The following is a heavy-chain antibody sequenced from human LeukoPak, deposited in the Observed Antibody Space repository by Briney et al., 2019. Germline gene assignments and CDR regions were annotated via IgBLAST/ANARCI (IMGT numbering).Heavy chain of an antibody. J-gene: IGHJ4*02. V-gene: IGHV3-21*01. D-gene: IGHD2-15*01. CDR2: ISSSSSYI. Sequence: GGSLRLSCAASGFTFSSYSMNWVRQAPGKGLEWVSSISSSSSYIYYADSVKGRFTISRDNAKNSLYLQMNSLRAEDTAVYYCARGRKYCSGGSCYRDYYSDYWGQGTLVTVSS. CDR3: ARGRKYCSGGSCYRDYYSDY. CDR1: GFTFSSYS.